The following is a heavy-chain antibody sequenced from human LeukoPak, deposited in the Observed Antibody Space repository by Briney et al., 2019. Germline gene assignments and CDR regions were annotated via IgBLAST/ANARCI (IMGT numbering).Heavy chain of an antibody. CDR3: AKDSDVYSSGWMPDY. V-gene: IGHV3-23*01. CDR2: ISGSGGST. CDR1: GFTFSSYA. Sequence: GGSLRLSCAASGFTFSSYAMSWVRQAPGKVLEWVSAISGSGGSTYYADSVKGRFTISRDNSKNTLYLQMNSLRAEDTAVYYCAKDSDVYSSGWMPDYWGQGTLVTVSS. J-gene: IGHJ4*02. D-gene: IGHD6-19*01.